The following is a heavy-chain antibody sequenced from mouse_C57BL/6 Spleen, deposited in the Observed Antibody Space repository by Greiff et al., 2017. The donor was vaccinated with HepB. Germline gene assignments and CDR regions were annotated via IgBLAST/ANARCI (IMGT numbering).Heavy chain of an antibody. D-gene: IGHD2-2*01. CDR2: IYPGDGDT. Sequence: VKLMESGPELVKPGASVKISCKASGYAFSSSWMNWVKQRPGKGLEWIGRIYPGDGDTNYNGKFKGKATLTADKSSSTAYMQLSSLTSEDSAVYFCARWLRPYAMDYWGQGTSVTVSS. CDR3: ARWLRPYAMDY. J-gene: IGHJ4*01. CDR1: GYAFSSSW. V-gene: IGHV1-82*01.